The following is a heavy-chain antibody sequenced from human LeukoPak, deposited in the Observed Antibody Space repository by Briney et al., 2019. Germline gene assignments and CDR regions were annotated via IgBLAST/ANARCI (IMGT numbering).Heavy chain of an antibody. CDR1: GFTFDDYA. CDR3: AKTPRSGYYRGGYFDY. Sequence: PGGSLRLSCAASGFTFDDYAMHWVRQAPGKGLEWVSGISWNSGSIGYADSVKGRFTISRDNAKNSLYLQMNSLRAEDTALYYCAKTPRSGYYRGGYFDYWGQGTLVTVSS. J-gene: IGHJ4*02. D-gene: IGHD3-3*01. CDR2: ISWNSGSI. V-gene: IGHV3-9*01.